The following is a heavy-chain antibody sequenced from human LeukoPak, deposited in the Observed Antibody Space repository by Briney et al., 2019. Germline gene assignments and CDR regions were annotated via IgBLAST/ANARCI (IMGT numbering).Heavy chain of an antibody. Sequence: SVKVSCKASGGTFSSYAISWVRQAPGQGLEWMGGIIPIFGTANYAQKFQGRVTITADESTSTAYMELSSLRSEDTAVYYCARDRSRYSSGDYYYGMDVWGQGTTVTVSS. CDR2: IIPIFGTA. D-gene: IGHD6-19*01. CDR3: ARDRSRYSSGDYYYGMDV. CDR1: GGTFSSYA. V-gene: IGHV1-69*13. J-gene: IGHJ6*02.